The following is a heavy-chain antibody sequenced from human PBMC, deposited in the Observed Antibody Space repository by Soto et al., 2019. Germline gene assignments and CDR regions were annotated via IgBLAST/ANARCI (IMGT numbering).Heavy chain of an antibody. V-gene: IGHV3-23*01. J-gene: IGHJ4*02. CDR2: ITGSGDNR. D-gene: IGHD2-15*01. CDR1: GFTFSSYA. CDR3: AKDYCIFWAPLDC. Sequence: EVQLLESGGGLVQPGGSLRLSCAASGFTFSSYAMSWVRQAPGKGLEWVSGITGSGDNRYYADSVKGRFTISRDNSKNTVYLQRNSLRVEDTAVFYCAKDYCIFWAPLDCWGQGTLVTVSS.